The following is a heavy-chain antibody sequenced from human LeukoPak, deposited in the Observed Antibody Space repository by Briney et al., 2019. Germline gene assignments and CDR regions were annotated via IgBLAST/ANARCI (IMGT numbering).Heavy chain of an antibody. D-gene: IGHD3/OR15-3a*01. CDR3: ARYYFWTGSYFFDH. J-gene: IGHJ4*02. CDR1: GFTFTTHW. Sequence: PGESLKISCKTSGFTFTTHWIAWVRQMPGEGLELMGIIFPGDSDTNYSPSFQGQVTISADKSSNTAYPQWSSLKASDTAMYYCARYYFWTGSYFFDHWGQGTLVTVSS. V-gene: IGHV5-51*01. CDR2: IFPGDSDT.